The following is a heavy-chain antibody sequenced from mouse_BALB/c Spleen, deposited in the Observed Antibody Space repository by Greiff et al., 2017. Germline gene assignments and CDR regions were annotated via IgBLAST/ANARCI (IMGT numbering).Heavy chain of an antibody. CDR1: GYAFTNYL. V-gene: IGHV1-54*03. CDR3: ARSGKYYAMDY. Sequence: VQLVESGAELVRPGTSVKVSCKASGYAFTNYLIEWVKQRPGQGLEWIGVINPGSGGTNYNEKFKGKATLTADKSSSTAYMQLSSLTSDDSAVYFCARSGKYYAMDYWGQGTSVTVSS. J-gene: IGHJ4*01. CDR2: INPGSGGT. D-gene: IGHD3-1*01.